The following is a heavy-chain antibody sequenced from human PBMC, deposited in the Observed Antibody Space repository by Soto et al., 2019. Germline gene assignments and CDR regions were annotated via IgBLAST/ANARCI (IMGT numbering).Heavy chain of an antibody. J-gene: IGHJ1*01. V-gene: IGHV1-69*06. CDR1: GRIFSSFP. Sequence: QVQVVQSGAEVKKPGSSVKISCKASGRIFSSFPTSWVRQVPGQGLEWMGGVISASGSVTYAPKFQGRVRRTAVNSAGLGYMELTSLTSEDTAIYYCARVGSRDAYNYVLDQWGPGTMVTVSS. CDR2: VISASGSV. CDR3: ARVGSRDAYNYVLDQ. D-gene: IGHD5-18*01.